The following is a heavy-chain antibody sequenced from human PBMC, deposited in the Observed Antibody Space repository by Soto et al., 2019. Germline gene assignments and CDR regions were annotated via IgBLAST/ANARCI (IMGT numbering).Heavy chain of an antibody. D-gene: IGHD6-19*01. V-gene: IGHV1-46*01. CDR1: GDTFTDYY. CDR2: VNPSGGHT. CDR3: ATTALGKQWPQRSVYFDY. J-gene: IGHJ4*02. Sequence: GASVKVSCKASGDTFTDYYIHWVRQAPGQGLEWMGTVNPSGGHTTYAQHFLGRVTMTRDTSTSTLYMELTSLTSEDTAVYYCATTALGKQWPQRSVYFDYWGQGTLVTVSS.